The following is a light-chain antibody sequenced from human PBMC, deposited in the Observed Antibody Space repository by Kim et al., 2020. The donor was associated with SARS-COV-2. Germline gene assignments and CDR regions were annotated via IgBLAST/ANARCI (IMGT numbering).Light chain of an antibody. J-gene: IGKJ5*01. CDR3: QQYDSSPIT. CDR1: QSVSSSY. Sequence: PGERTTLSCRASQSVSSSYLAWYQQKAGQAPRLLIYGASSRATGIPDRFSGSGSGTDFTLTISRLEPEDFAVYYCQQYDSSPITFGQGTRLEIK. CDR2: GAS. V-gene: IGKV3-20*01.